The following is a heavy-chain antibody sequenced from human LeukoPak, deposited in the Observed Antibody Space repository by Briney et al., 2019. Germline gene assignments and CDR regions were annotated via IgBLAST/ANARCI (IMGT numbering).Heavy chain of an antibody. CDR1: GFTFNNYA. CDR2: VSGNGEIT. CDR3: AKMGGSMIVVVTNYCFDY. D-gene: IGHD3-22*01. J-gene: IGHJ4*02. V-gene: IGHV3-23*01. Sequence: GGSLRLPCTASGFTFNNYAMSWVRQAPGKGLEWVTAVSGNGEITYYLDSVKGRFTISRDNSKNTLYLHMNSLRAEDTAVYFCAKMGGSMIVVVTNYCFDYWGQGALVTVSS.